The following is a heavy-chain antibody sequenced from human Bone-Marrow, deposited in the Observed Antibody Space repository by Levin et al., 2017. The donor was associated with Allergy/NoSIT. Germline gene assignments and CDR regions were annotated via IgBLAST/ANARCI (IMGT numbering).Heavy chain of an antibody. Sequence: PEKGLEWVGHIFYSGSTNYNPSLQSRVTISINTSKNQFSLNLTSVTAADTAFYYCARSVAGEFDYWGQGTLVTVSS. D-gene: IGHD3-10*01. V-gene: IGHV4-59*01. CDR2: IFYSGST. CDR3: ARSVAGEFDY. J-gene: IGHJ4*02.